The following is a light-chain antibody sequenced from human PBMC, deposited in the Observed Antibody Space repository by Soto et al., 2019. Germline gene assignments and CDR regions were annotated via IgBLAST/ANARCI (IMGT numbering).Light chain of an antibody. Sequence: ILLTQSPCTLALSPGERATLPCRASQSTDTNYLAWYQQKPGQAPRLLMYGASSRATGIPERFSGSGSGTDFTLTISRLEPEDFEVYYCQQYGTYPLTFGGGTKVDIK. CDR2: GAS. J-gene: IGKJ4*01. CDR3: QQYGTYPLT. CDR1: QSTDTNY. V-gene: IGKV3-20*01.